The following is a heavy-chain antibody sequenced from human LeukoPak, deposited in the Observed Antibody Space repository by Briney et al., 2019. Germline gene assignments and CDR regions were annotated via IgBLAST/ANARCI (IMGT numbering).Heavy chain of an antibody. J-gene: IGHJ4*02. D-gene: IGHD6-13*01. CDR2: ISGNGGDT. Sequence: GGSLRLSCAASGFTFSSYAMSWARQAPGKGLEWVSGISGNGGDTYYADSVKGRFTISRDNSKNTLYLQMNSLRAEDTAVYYCAKSFGYSRSWFDYWGQGTVVTVSS. CDR1: GFTFSSYA. CDR3: AKSFGYSRSWFDY. V-gene: IGHV3-23*01.